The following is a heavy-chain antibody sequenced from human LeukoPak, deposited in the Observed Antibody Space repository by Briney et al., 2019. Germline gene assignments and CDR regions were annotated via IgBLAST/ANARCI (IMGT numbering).Heavy chain of an antibody. V-gene: IGHV3-7*01. CDR3: ARWSQFGSSSVGAHHFDH. D-gene: IGHD6-6*01. Sequence: PGGSLRLSCAGSGFTFSSYWMSWVRQAPGKGLEWVADIKQDGSEKYYVDSVKGRFSISRDNAKNSLYLQMNSLRAEDTAVYYCARWSQFGSSSVGAHHFDHWGQGTLVTFSS. CDR2: IKQDGSEK. CDR1: GFTFSSYW. J-gene: IGHJ4*02.